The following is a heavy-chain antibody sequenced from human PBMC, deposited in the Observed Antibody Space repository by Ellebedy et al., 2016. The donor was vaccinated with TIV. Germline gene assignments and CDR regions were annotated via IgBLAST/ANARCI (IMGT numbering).Heavy chain of an antibody. CDR3: AREGSSGWEAYFDL. Sequence: GESLKISCAASGFTFTQYWLHWVRQAPGKGPVWVSRIKSDGSSTTYADSVKGRFPISRDNAKNSLYLQMNSLRAEDTAVYYCAREGSSGWEAYFDLWGRGTLVTVSS. CDR1: GFTFTQYW. CDR2: IKSDGSST. J-gene: IGHJ2*01. V-gene: IGHV3-74*01. D-gene: IGHD6-19*01.